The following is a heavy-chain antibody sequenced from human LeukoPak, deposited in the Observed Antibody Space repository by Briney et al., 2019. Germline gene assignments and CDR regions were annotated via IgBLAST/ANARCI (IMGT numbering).Heavy chain of an antibody. J-gene: IGHJ4*02. CDR2: MYNTRIT. D-gene: IGHD2-15*01. V-gene: IGHV4-59*11. CDR1: VGSFSSHY. CDR3: ARVSGSNYRNYFDY. Sequence: SETLSLTCTVSVGSFSSHYGSCIRRSPGKGLEWIGYMYNTRITNYNPSLERRVTISVETSKNKFSLKVSSVTAADAAVYYCARVSGSNYRNYFDYWGQGTLVAVSS.